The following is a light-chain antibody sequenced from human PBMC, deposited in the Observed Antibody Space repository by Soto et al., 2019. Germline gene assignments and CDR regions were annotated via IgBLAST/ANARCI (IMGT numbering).Light chain of an antibody. CDR1: QSVSSSY. Sequence: EIVLTQSPGTLSLSPGERATLSCRASQSVSSSYLAWYRQKPGQAPSLLIYGASNRATGIPDRFSGSGSGADFTLTMSRLEPEDFAVYFCQQYGGSPPITFGQGTRLEIK. J-gene: IGKJ5*01. V-gene: IGKV3-20*01. CDR2: GAS. CDR3: QQYGGSPPIT.